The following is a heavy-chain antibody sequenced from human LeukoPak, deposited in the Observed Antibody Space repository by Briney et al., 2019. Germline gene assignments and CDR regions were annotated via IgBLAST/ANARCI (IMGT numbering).Heavy chain of an antibody. CDR3: ATDLGYSGYELDDY. J-gene: IGHJ4*02. Sequence: ASVKVSCKASGYTFTSYGISWVRQAPGQGLEWMGWISAYNGNTNYAQKLQGRVTMTTDTSTSTAYMELRSLRSEDTAVYYCATDLGYSGYELDDYWGQGTLVTVSS. D-gene: IGHD5-12*01. CDR2: ISAYNGNT. V-gene: IGHV1-18*01. CDR1: GYTFTSYG.